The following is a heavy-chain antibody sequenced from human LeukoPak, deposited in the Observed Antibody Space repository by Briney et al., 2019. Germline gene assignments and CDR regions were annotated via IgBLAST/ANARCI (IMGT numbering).Heavy chain of an antibody. D-gene: IGHD3-22*01. CDR1: GGSFSGYY. J-gene: IGHJ2*01. CDR3: ARGLREVVPYWYFDL. Sequence: SETLSLTCAVYGGSFSGYYWNWLRQPPGKGLEWIGEIRHSGSTNYNPSLKSRVTISIDTSKNQFSLKLSSVTAADTAVYYCARGLREVVPYWYFDLWGRGTLVTVSS. CDR2: IRHSGST. V-gene: IGHV4-34*01.